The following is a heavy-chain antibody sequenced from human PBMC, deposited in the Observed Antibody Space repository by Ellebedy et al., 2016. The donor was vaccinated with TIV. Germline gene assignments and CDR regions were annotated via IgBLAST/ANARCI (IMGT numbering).Heavy chain of an antibody. J-gene: IGHJ4*02. Sequence: GGSLRLXXAASGFTFSTYWMHWVRQAPGKGLEWVANIKQDGSEKYYVDSVKGRFTISRDNAKNSLYLQMNSLRAEDTAVYYCAREVGGGGANWGQGTLVTVSS. D-gene: IGHD4/OR15-4a*01. CDR2: IKQDGSEK. CDR3: AREVGGGGAN. CDR1: GFTFSTYW. V-gene: IGHV3-7*01.